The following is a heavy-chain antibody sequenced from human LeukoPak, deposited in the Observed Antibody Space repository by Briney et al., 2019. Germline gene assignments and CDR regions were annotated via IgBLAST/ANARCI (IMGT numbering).Heavy chain of an antibody. CDR2: IYYSGST. D-gene: IGHD3-3*01. V-gene: IGHV4-30-4*08. CDR1: GGSISSGDYY. CDR3: ARPRHRAYYDFWSGQKGVDNWFDP. Sequence: PSETLSLTCTVSGGSISSGDYYWSWIRQPPGKGLEWIGYIYYSGSTYYNPSLKSRVTISVDTSKNQFSLKLSSVTAADTAVYYCARPRHRAYYDFWSGQKGVDNWFDPWGQGTLVTVSS. J-gene: IGHJ5*02.